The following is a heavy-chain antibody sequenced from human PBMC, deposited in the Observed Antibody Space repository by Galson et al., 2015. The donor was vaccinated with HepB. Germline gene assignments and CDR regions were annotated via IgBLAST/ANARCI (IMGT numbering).Heavy chain of an antibody. CDR1: GFSLNSSGVG. J-gene: IGHJ4*02. Sequence: PALVKPTQTLTLTCTFSGFSLNSSGVGVGWIRQPPGKALERLALIYWNDNKRYSPSLKSRLTITKDTSKNQVVLTMTNMDPADTATYYCVHGYTNGWYALRFGYWGQGTLVTVSS. CDR2: IYWNDNK. V-gene: IGHV2-5*01. D-gene: IGHD6-19*01. CDR3: VHGYTNGWYALRFGY.